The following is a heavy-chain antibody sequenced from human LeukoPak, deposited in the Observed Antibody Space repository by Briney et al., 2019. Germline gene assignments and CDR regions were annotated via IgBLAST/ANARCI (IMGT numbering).Heavy chain of an antibody. D-gene: IGHD6-13*01. CDR2: INPNSGGT. CDR1: GYTFTGYY. V-gene: IGHV1-2*02. J-gene: IGHJ4*02. CDR3: ARDVLPHPAAAGKNRFDY. Sequence: GASVKVSCKASGYTFTGYYMHWVRQAPGQGLEWMGWINPNSGGTNYAQKFQGRVTMTRDTSISTAYMELSRLRSDDTAVYYCARDVLPHPAAAGKNRFDYWGQGTLVTVSS.